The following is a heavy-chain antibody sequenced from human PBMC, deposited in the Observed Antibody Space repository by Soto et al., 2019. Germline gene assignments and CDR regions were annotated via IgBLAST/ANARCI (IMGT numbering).Heavy chain of an antibody. Sequence: EVHLLGSGGGLVKPGGSLRLSCAASGFVFSSYSMSWARQAPGKGLEWVSVISGSGDSSYYANSVKGRFTISRDNSKNMLYLEMGSLRDEDTAVYYCANGIVEGRRHYYAMDVWGQGTPVVVSS. CDR3: ANGIVEGRRHYYAMDV. CDR1: GFVFSSYS. D-gene: IGHD3-22*01. V-gene: IGHV3-23*01. CDR2: ISGSGDSS. J-gene: IGHJ6*02.